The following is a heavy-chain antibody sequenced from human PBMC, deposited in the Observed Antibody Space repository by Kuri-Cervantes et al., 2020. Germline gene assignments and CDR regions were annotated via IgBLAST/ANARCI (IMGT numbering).Heavy chain of an antibody. CDR2: INHSGST. D-gene: IGHD5-18*01. V-gene: IGHV4-34*01. J-gene: IGHJ6*02. CDR3: ATLDTAVGGSYYNYYGMDV. CDR1: GGSFSGYY. Sequence: SQTLSLTCAVYGGSFSGYYWSWIRQPPGKGLEWIGEINHSGSTNYNPSLKSRVTISVDTSKNQFSLKLSSVTAADTAIYYCATLDTAVGGSYYNYYGMDVWGQGTTVTVSS.